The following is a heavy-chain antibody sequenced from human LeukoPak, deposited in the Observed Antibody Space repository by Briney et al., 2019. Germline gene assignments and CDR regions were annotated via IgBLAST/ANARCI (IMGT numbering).Heavy chain of an antibody. D-gene: IGHD3-22*01. J-gene: IGHJ4*02. V-gene: IGHV4-59*01. CDR2: IYYSGST. CDR3: ARVRALSYYDSSGDLYYFDC. CDR1: GGSISTNY. Sequence: SETLSLTCSVSGGSISTNYWSWLRQPPGKGLEWIGYIYYSGSTDYNPSLKSRVTVSVDTSKNQFSLKLSSVTAADTAAYYCARVRALSYYDSSGDLYYFDCWGQGTLVTVSS.